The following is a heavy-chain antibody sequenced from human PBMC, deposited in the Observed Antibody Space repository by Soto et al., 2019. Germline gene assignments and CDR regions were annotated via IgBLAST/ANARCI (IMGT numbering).Heavy chain of an antibody. CDR1: GCSISSDY. CDR2: IYYTGST. CDR3: ARALRGVVVVAAREMDV. Sequence: QVQLQESGPGLVKPSETLSLTCSVSGCSISSDYWSCIRQPPGKGLERIGYIYYTGSTNYNHSLKSRVTISVDTSKNQFSLKLRSVTAADTAVYYCARALRGVVVVAAREMDVWGQGTTVTVSS. D-gene: IGHD2-15*01. V-gene: IGHV4-59*01. J-gene: IGHJ6*02.